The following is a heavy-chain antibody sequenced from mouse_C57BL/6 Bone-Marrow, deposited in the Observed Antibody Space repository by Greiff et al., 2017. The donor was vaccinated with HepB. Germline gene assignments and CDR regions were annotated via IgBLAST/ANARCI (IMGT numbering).Heavy chain of an antibody. CDR1: GYTFTNYW. CDR2: IYPGGGYT. V-gene: IGHV1-63*01. CDR3: ARGYYGSSLYFDY. D-gene: IGHD1-1*01. J-gene: IGHJ2*01. Sequence: QVQLQQSGAELVRPGTSVKMSCKASGYTFTNYWIGWAKQRPGHGLEWIGEIYPGGGYTNYNEKFKGKATLTADKSSRTAYMQCSSLTSEDSAIYYCARGYYGSSLYFDYWGQGTTLTVSS.